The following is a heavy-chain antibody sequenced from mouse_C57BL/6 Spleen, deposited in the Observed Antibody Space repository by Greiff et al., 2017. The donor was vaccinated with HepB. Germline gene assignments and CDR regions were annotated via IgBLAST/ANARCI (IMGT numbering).Heavy chain of an antibody. CDR3: ARVDYYGSIGY. CDR1: GYTFTDYY. CDR2: INPNNGGT. Sequence: VQLQQSGPELVKPGASVKISCKASGYTFTDYYMNWVKQSHGKSLEWIGDINPNNGGTSYNQKFKGKATLTVDKSSSTAYMELRSLTSEDSAVYYCARVDYYGSIGYWGQGTTLTVSS. J-gene: IGHJ2*01. D-gene: IGHD1-1*01. V-gene: IGHV1-26*01.